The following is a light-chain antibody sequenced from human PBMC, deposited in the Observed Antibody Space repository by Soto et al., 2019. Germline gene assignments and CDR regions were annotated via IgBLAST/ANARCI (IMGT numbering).Light chain of an antibody. V-gene: IGLV1-44*01. CDR1: SSNIGTHT. Sequence: QSVLTQPPSASGTPGQRFTISCSGSSSNIGTHTVNWYQQLPGTAPKLVIYSNNQRPSGVPDRFSGSKSGTSASLAISWLRSEDEADYYCATWDDSLNGVFGGGTKLTVL. CDR3: ATWDDSLNGV. CDR2: SNN. J-gene: IGLJ2*01.